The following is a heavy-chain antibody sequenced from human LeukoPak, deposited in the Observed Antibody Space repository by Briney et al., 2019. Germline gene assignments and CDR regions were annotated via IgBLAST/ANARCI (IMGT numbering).Heavy chain of an antibody. CDR3: ARDRDYGDYNTQDLFVY. J-gene: IGHJ4*02. CDR1: GYTFSSYG. CDR2: ISAYNGNT. V-gene: IGHV1-18*01. D-gene: IGHD4-17*01. Sequence: ASVKVSCKASGYTFSSYGISWVRQAPGQGLEWMGWISAYNGNTNYAQRLQGRVTMTTDTSTSTAYMELRSLRSDDTAVYYCARDRDYGDYNTQDLFVYWGQGTLVTVSS.